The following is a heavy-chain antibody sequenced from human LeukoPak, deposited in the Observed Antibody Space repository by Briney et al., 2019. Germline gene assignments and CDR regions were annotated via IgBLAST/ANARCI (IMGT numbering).Heavy chain of an antibody. V-gene: IGHV4-38-2*02. CDR2: IFRSGNT. D-gene: IGHD4-23*01. CDR3: ASSPDGNVYYYYMDV. Sequence: PSETLSLTCTVSGNSISSGYFWGWIRQTPGKGLEWIASIFRSGNTYYNPSLKSRVTISSDTSRNQFSLRLTSVTAADTAVYYCASSPDGNVYYYYMDVWGKGTTVTVSS. J-gene: IGHJ6*03. CDR1: GNSISSGYF.